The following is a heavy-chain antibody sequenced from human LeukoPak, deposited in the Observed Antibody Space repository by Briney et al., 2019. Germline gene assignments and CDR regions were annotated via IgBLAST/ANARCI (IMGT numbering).Heavy chain of an antibody. J-gene: IGHJ6*02. Sequence: PSETLSLTCTVSGGSISSGDYYWSWIRQPPGKGLEWIAYMYYSGSTYYNPSLKSRVTMSADTSKNQFSLKLSSVTAADTAVYYCAGTETYCSGGSCYGGRYGMDVWGQGTTVTVSS. CDR3: AGTETYCSGGSCYGGRYGMDV. V-gene: IGHV4-30-4*01. CDR1: GGSISSGDYY. D-gene: IGHD2-15*01. CDR2: MYYSGST.